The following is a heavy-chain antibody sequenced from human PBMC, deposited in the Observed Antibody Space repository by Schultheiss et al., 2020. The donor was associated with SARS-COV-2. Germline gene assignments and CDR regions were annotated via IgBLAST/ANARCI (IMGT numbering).Heavy chain of an antibody. CDR2: ISWNSGSI. D-gene: IGHD2-2*01. CDR3: VRDSTRYCTSTNCYAELFDY. V-gene: IGHV3-9*01. CDR1: GINFDDYA. J-gene: IGHJ4*02. Sequence: GGSLRLSCAASGINFDDYAMNWVRQAPGKGLEWVSGISWNSGSIGYADSVKGRFTISRDNSYNTVYLQINSLRADDTAVYYCVRDSTRYCTSTNCYAELFDYWGQGTLVTVSS.